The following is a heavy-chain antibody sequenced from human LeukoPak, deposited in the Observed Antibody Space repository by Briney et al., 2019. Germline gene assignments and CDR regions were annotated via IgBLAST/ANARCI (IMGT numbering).Heavy chain of an antibody. D-gene: IGHD3-9*01. CDR1: GFRSSNYG. CDR3: GKGVFEWETLAN. V-gene: IGHV3-30*02. Sequence: GGSLRLSCTMSGFRSSNYGLYWVRQAPDKGLEWVAFTRPDKDDKYYSDSVRGRFTISRDNPKNTLYLQMNSLRVEDTALYFLGKGVFEWETLANWAKGTLLTVS. CDR2: TRPDKDDK. J-gene: IGHJ4*02.